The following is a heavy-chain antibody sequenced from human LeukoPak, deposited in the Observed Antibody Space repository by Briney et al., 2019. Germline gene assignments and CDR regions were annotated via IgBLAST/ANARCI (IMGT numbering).Heavy chain of an antibody. J-gene: IGHJ6*03. D-gene: IGHD3-22*01. CDR2: IYYSGST. CDR3: ARDMTYYYDSSGYQPYYYYMDV. Sequence: SETLSLTCTVSGGSISSYYWSWIRQPPGKGLEWVGYIYYSGSTNYNASLKSRVTISVDTSKNQFSLKLSSVTDAETAVYYCARDMTYYYDSSGYQPYYYYMDVWGKGTTVTVSS. CDR1: GGSISSYY. V-gene: IGHV4-59*01.